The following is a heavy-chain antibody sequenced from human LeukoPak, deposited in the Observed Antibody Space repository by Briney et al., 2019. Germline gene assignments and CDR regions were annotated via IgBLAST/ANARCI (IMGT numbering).Heavy chain of an antibody. CDR1: GGSFSGYY. J-gene: IGHJ6*02. D-gene: IGHD6-19*01. Sequence: SETLSLTCAVYGGSFSGYYWSWIRQPPGKGLEWIGEINHSGSTNYNPSLKSRVTISVDTSENQFSLKLSSVTAADTAVYYCARFEAVYYYGMDVWGQGTTVTVSS. CDR3: ARFEAVYYYGMDV. V-gene: IGHV4-34*01. CDR2: INHSGST.